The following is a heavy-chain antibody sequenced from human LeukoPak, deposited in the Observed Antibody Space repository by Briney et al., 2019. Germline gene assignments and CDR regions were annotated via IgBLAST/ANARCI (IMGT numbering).Heavy chain of an antibody. CDR3: ASTAYYYYYMDV. V-gene: IGHV4-30-4*08. CDR2: IYYSGST. J-gene: IGHJ6*03. CDR1: GGSISSGGYY. Sequence: PSETLSLTCTVSGGSISSGGYYWSWIRQPPGKGLEWIGYIYYSGSTYYNPSLKSRVTISVDTSKNQFSLKLSSVTAADTAVYYCASTAYYYYYMDVWGKGTTVTVSS.